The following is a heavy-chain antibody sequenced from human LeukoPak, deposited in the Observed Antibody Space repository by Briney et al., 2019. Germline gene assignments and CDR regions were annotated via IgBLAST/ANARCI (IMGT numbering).Heavy chain of an antibody. CDR3: ARGEVPATAMIDY. V-gene: IGHV3-48*04. Sequence: PGGSLRLSCAASGFTFSSYWMSWVRQAPGKGLEWVSYISSSGSTIYYADSVKGRFTISRDNAKNSLYLQMNSLRAEDTAVYYCARGEVPATAMIDYWGQGTLVTVSS. J-gene: IGHJ4*02. CDR1: GFTFSSYW. D-gene: IGHD2-2*01. CDR2: ISSSGSTI.